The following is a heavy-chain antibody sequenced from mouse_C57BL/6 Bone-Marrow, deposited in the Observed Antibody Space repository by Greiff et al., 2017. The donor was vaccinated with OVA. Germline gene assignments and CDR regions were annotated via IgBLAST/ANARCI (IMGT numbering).Heavy chain of an antibody. Sequence: EVQLVESGPGLVKPSQSLSLTCSVTGYSITSGYYWNWIRQFPGNKLEWMGYISYDGSNNYNPSLKNRISITRDTSKNQFFLKLNSVTTEDTATYYCASHGYFDYWGQGTTLTVSS. J-gene: IGHJ2*01. CDR1: GYSITSGYY. D-gene: IGHD1-1*02. CDR2: ISYDGSN. V-gene: IGHV3-6*01. CDR3: ASHGYFDY.